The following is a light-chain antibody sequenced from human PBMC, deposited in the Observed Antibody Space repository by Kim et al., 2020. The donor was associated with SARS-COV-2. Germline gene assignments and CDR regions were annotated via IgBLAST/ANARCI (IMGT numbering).Light chain of an antibody. CDR3: QPGHSIPFT. J-gene: IGKJ3*01. CDR2: AAS. CDR1: LSITNY. Sequence: DIQMTQSPSSLSASAGDRVSITCRASLSITNYLNWYQQKPGRAPKLLIYAASTLQSGVPSRFSGSGSGTDFTLTISSLQPEDFATYYCQPGHSIPFTFGPGTKVDIK. V-gene: IGKV1-39*01.